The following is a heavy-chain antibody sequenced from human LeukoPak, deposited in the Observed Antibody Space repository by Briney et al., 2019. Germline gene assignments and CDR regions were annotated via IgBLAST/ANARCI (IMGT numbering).Heavy chain of an antibody. CDR3: AKVAKYYYGSETYYFFEH. CDR1: WFTFNTYW. J-gene: IGHJ4*02. CDR2: IKQDGTEK. D-gene: IGHD3-10*01. Sequence: GGPLRLFCAASWFTFNTYWMIWVPPAPGRGLEWVANIKQDGTEKDHVDSVKGRFTISRDNAKNSLYLQMNSLRVEDTTVYYCAKVAKYYYGSETYYFFEHWGQGTPVTASS. V-gene: IGHV3-7*01.